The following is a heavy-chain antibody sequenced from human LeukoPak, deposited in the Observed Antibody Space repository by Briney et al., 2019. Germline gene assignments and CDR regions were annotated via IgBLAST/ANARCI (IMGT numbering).Heavy chain of an antibody. CDR1: GGSISSSSYY. D-gene: IGHD5-24*01. J-gene: IGHJ6*03. V-gene: IGHV4-39*01. Sequence: PSETLSLTCTVSGGSISSSSYYWGWIRQPPGKGLEWIGSIYHSGSTYYNPSLKSRVTISVDTSKNQFSLKLSSVTAADTAVYYCARIPGYTGYARYYYYYYMDVWGKGTTVTVSS. CDR3: ARIPGYTGYARYYYYYYMDV. CDR2: IYHSGST.